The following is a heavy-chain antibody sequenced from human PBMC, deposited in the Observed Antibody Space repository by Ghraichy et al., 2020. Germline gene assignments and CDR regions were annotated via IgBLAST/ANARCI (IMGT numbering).Heavy chain of an antibody. CDR1: RFTFTIHA. Sequence: ETLSLTCPTSRFTFTIHAMSWVRQAPGKGLEWVSTVTSADATYYADSVQGRFTISRDNSKNTIYLQMNSLGAEDTAVYYCAEGGITPFRPLFDYWDQGAL. V-gene: IGHV3-23*01. CDR3: AEGGITPFRPLFDY. J-gene: IGHJ4*02. CDR2: VTSADAT. D-gene: IGHD1-14*01.